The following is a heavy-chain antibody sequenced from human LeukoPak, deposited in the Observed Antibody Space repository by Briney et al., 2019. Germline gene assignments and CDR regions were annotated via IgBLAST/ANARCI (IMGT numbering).Heavy chain of an antibody. D-gene: IGHD1-14*01. CDR2: IGSANSYI. Sequence: GGSLRLSCAASGFTFSSYSMNWVRQAPGKGLEWVSSIGSANSYIYYADSLKGRFTISRDNAKNSLYLQMNSLRAEDTAVYYCAGASGGNRPFDYWGQGTLVTVSS. V-gene: IGHV3-21*01. CDR3: AGASGGNRPFDY. J-gene: IGHJ4*02. CDR1: GFTFSSYS.